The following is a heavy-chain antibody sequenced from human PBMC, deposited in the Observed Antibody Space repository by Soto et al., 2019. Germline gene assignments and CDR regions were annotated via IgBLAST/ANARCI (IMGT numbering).Heavy chain of an antibody. CDR1: GGSISSGGYY. D-gene: IGHD3-10*01. Sequence: PSETLSLTCTVSGGSISSGGYYWSWIRQHPGKGLEWIGYSYYSGSTYFNPSLKSRVTISLDTSKNQFSLKLSSVTAADTAVYYRASVYGSGSKGAFDIWGQGTMVPVSS. CDR3: ASVYGSGSKGAFDI. J-gene: IGHJ3*02. CDR2: SYYSGST. V-gene: IGHV4-31*03.